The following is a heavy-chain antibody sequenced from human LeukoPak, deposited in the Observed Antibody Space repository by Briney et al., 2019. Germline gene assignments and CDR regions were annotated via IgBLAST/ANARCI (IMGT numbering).Heavy chain of an antibody. CDR2: ISSGGGST. Sequence: GGSLRLSCAASGFTFSSFAMTWVRQAPGKGLEWVSGISSGGGSTYYADSVKGRFTISRDNSKNTLYLQMNSLRADDTAVYYCARDRSPVSNWFDPWGQGTLVTVSS. V-gene: IGHV3-23*01. CDR1: GFTFSSFA. J-gene: IGHJ5*02. CDR3: ARDRSPVSNWFDP.